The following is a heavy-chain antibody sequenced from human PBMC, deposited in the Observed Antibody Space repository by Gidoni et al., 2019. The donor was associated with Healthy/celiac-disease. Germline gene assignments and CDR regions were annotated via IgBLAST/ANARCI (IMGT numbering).Heavy chain of an antibody. J-gene: IGHJ4*02. CDR2: IKSKTDGGTT. CDR1: GFTFSNAW. CDR3: TTDVGGSGWYQGY. D-gene: IGHD6-19*01. V-gene: IGHV3-15*01. Sequence: EVQLVESGGGLVKPGGSLRLSCAASGFTFSNAWMSWVRQAPGKGLEWVGRIKSKTDGGTTDYAAPVKGRFTISRDDSKNTLYLQMNSLKTEDTAVYYCTTDVGGSGWYQGYWGQGTLVTVSS.